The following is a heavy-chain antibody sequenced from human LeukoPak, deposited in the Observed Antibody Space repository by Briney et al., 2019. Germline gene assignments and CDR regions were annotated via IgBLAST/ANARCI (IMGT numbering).Heavy chain of an antibody. CDR2: ISGSGGST. CDR1: GFTFSSYA. Sequence: GGSLRLSCAASGFTFSSYAMSWVRQAPGKGLEWVSAISGSGGSTYYADSVKGRFTISRDNSKNTLYLQMNSLGAEDTAVYYYAKDPIGSEYFQHWGQGTLVTVPS. V-gene: IGHV3-23*01. D-gene: IGHD3-22*01. J-gene: IGHJ1*01. CDR3: AKDPIGSEYFQH.